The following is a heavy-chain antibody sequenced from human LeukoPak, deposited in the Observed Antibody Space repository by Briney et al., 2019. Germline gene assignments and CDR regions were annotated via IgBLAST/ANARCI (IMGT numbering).Heavy chain of an antibody. Sequence: PSETLSLTCTVSGGSINTYYWSWIRQPPGKGLEWIGEINHSGSTNYNPSLKSRVTISVDTSKNQFSLKLSSVTAADTAVYYCARARPRRYCSGGSCYYFLLYYFDYWGQGTLVTVSS. CDR1: GGSINTYY. V-gene: IGHV4-34*01. J-gene: IGHJ4*02. CDR2: INHSGST. D-gene: IGHD2-15*01. CDR3: ARARPRRYCSGGSCYYFLLYYFDY.